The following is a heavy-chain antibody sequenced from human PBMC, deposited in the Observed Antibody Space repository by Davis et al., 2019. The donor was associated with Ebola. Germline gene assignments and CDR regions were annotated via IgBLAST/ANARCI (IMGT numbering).Heavy chain of an antibody. V-gene: IGHV4-59*11. CDR3: ARARYYFDY. CDR2: IYYSGST. J-gene: IGHJ4*02. CDR1: GGSISSHY. Sequence: PSETLSLTCTVSGGSISSHYWSWIRQPPGKGLEWIGYIYYSGSTNYNPSLKSRVTISVDTSKNQFSLKLSSVTAADTAVYYCARARYYFDYWGQGTLVTVSS.